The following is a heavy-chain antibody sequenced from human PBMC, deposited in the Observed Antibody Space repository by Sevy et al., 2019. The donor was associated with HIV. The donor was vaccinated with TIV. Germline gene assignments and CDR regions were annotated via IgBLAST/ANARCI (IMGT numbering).Heavy chain of an antibody. V-gene: IGHV3-7*01. D-gene: IGHD2-15*01. Sequence: GGSLRLSCEASGFSFSSYWMNWVRQTPGKGLEWVANINQNGSVTYYVDSVKGRFTISRDNSRNLLYLQMTSLRVEDTALYYCVRAVATNGSFWGQGTLVTVSS. CDR3: VRAVATNGSF. CDR1: GFSFSSYW. CDR2: INQNGSVT. J-gene: IGHJ4*02.